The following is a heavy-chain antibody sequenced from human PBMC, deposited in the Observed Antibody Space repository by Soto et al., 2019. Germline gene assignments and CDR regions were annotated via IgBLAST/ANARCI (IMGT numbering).Heavy chain of an antibody. CDR1: GFTFSSYS. Sequence: EVQLVESGGGLVKPGGSLRLSCAASGFTFSSYSMNWVRQAPGKGLEWVSSISSSSSYIYYADSVKGRFTISRDNAKNSLDLQMNSLRAEDTAVYYCARDETGYSSSWPLDYWGQGTLVTVSS. CDR3: ARDETGYSSSWPLDY. V-gene: IGHV3-21*01. J-gene: IGHJ4*02. D-gene: IGHD6-13*01. CDR2: ISSSSSYI.